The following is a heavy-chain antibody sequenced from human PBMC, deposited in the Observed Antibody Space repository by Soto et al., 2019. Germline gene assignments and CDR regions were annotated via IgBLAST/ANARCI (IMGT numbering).Heavy chain of an antibody. D-gene: IGHD2-15*01. J-gene: IGHJ5*02. V-gene: IGHV1-46*01. CDR3: ARDEGYCSGGSCNWFDP. Sequence: ASVKVSCKASGYTFTSYYMHWVRQAPGQGLEWMGIINPSGGSTSYAQKFQGRVTMTRDTSTSTVYMELSSLRSEDTAVYYCARDEGYCSGGSCNWFDPWGQGTLVTVSS. CDR1: GYTFTSYY. CDR2: INPSGGST.